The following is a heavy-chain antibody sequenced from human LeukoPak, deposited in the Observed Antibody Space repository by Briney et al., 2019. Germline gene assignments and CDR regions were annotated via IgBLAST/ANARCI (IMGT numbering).Heavy chain of an antibody. D-gene: IGHD5-18*01. CDR2: INGDGTST. CDR3: ARSGGYNRLDY. J-gene: IGHJ4*02. Sequence: GGSLRLSCAASGFTFSTYWMYWFRQAPGRGLVWVSRINGDGTSTSYADSVKGRFTISRDNAENTLYLQMSSLRAEDTAVYYCARSGGYNRLDYWGQGTLVTVSS. V-gene: IGHV3-74*01. CDR1: GFTFSTYW.